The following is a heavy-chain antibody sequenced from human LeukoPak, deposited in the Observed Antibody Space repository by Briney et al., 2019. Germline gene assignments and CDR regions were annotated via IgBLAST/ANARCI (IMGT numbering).Heavy chain of an antibody. CDR2: ISGSSSYI. CDR1: GFTFSTYS. D-gene: IGHD5-18*01. Sequence: PVGSLRLSCAASGFTFSTYSMNWVRQAPGKGLEWVSSISGSSSYIYYADSVKGRFTISRDSAQNSLYLQMNSLRAEDTAVYYCARGQSYGWFDPWGQGTLVTVSS. CDR3: ARGQSYGWFDP. V-gene: IGHV3-21*01. J-gene: IGHJ5*02.